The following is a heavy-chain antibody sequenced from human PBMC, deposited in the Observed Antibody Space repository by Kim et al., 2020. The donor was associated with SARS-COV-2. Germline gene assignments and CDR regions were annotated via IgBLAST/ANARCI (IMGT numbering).Heavy chain of an antibody. Sequence: SETLSLTCTVPSGLITYSNAYWGWIRQAPGRGLEWIGTTSYSGTARYNPSLESRVTISVETSKSQFSLTLRSVTAADTAMYYCAGDGNTIKWFYYWGQGTLVTVS. CDR3: AGDGNTIKWFYY. V-gene: IGHV4-39*07. CDR1: SGLITYSNAY. D-gene: IGHD1-26*01. CDR2: TSYSGTA. J-gene: IGHJ4*02.